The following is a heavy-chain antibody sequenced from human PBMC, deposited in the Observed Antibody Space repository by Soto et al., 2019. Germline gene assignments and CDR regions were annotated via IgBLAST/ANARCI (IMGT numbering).Heavy chain of an antibody. D-gene: IGHD3-10*01. V-gene: IGHV3-48*03. CDR3: ATFRAVYGAGGDY. Sequence: GGSLRLSCAASGFTFSVFEMNWVRQAPGKGLEWISYISTTGTTMYYADSVKGRFTISRDNAKNSLYLQMNNLRAEDTAVYYCATFRAVYGAGGDYWGKGTLVTVSS. J-gene: IGHJ4*02. CDR2: ISTTGTTM. CDR1: GFTFSVFE.